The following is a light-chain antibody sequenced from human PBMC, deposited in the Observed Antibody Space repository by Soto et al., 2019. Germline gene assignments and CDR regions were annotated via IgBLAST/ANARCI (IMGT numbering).Light chain of an antibody. CDR1: QSVRSY. V-gene: IGKV3-11*01. CDR3: QQRSNWPPLT. Sequence: EVVLTQSPATLSLSPGERATLSCRAGQSVRSYLAWYQQKPGQAPRLLIYDASNRATGIPARFSGSGSGTDFTLTISSLEPEDFAVYYCQQRSNWPPLTFGGGTKVEIK. J-gene: IGKJ4*01. CDR2: DAS.